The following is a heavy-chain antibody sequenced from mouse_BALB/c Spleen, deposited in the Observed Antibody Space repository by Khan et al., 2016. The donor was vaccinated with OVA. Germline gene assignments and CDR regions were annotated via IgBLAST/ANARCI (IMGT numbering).Heavy chain of an antibody. V-gene: IGHV1S132*01. Sequence: QVQLQQSGAELVKPGASVKLSCKTSGYTFTSYWIQWVKQRPGQGLGWIGEIFPGTGTTYYNENFKGKATLTIDTSSRTAYMQLSSLTSEASAVYFCARGYFGNYEFAYWGQGTLVTVSA. CDR3: ARGYFGNYEFAY. CDR2: IFPGTGTT. CDR1: GYTFTSYW. J-gene: IGHJ3*01. D-gene: IGHD2-1*01.